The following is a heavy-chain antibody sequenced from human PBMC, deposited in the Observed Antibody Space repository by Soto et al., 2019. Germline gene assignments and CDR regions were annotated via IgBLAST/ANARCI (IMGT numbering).Heavy chain of an antibody. CDR2: ISAYNGNT. V-gene: IGHV1-18*01. CDR3: AGVSGSYGEYYFDY. CDR1: GYTFTSYG. D-gene: IGHD1-26*01. J-gene: IGHJ4*02. Sequence: QVQLVQSGAEVKKPGASVKVSCKASGYTFTSYGISWVRQAPGQGLEWMGWISAYNGNTNYAQKLQGRVTMTTDTATSTAYLELRSLRSDDTAVYYCAGVSGSYGEYYFDYWGQGTLVTVSS.